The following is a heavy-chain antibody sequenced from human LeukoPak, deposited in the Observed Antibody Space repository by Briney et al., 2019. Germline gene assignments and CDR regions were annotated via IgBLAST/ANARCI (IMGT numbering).Heavy chain of an antibody. CDR2: ISWNSGSI. J-gene: IGHJ3*02. Sequence: GRSLRLSCAASGFTFDDYAMHWVRHAPGKGLEWVSGISWNSGSIGYADSVKGRFTISRDNAKNSLYLQMNSLRAEDTALYYCAKGVRITMVRGAFDIWGQGTMVTVSS. V-gene: IGHV3-9*01. D-gene: IGHD3-10*01. CDR1: GFTFDDYA. CDR3: AKGVRITMVRGAFDI.